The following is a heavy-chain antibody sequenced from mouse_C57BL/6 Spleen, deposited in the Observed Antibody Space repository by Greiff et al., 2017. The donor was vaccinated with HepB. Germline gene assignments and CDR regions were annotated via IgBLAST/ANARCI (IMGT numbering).Heavy chain of an antibody. J-gene: IGHJ2*01. V-gene: IGHV1-82*01. Sequence: QVQLQQSGPELVKPGASVKISCKASGYAFSSSWMNWVKQRPGKGLEWIGRIYPGDGDTNYNGKFKGKATLTADKSSSTAYMQLSSLTSEDSAVYFCARGRITTVVATSGDFDYWGQGTTLTVSS. CDR2: IYPGDGDT. D-gene: IGHD1-1*01. CDR1: GYAFSSSW. CDR3: ARGRITTVVATSGDFDY.